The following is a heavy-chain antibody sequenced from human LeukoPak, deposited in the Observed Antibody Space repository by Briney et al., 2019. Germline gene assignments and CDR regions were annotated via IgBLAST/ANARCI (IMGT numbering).Heavy chain of an antibody. J-gene: IGHJ4*02. CDR3: AREREEGDRSGGGGRCYFDY. CDR2: IIPIFGTA. V-gene: IGHV1-69*05. Sequence: SVKVSCKASGGTFSSYAISWVRQAPGQGLEWMGGIIPIFGTANYAQKFQGRVTITTDESTSTAYMELSSLRSEDTAVYYCAREREEGDRSGGGGRCYFDYWGQGTLVTVSS. D-gene: IGHD3-22*01. CDR1: GGTFSSYA.